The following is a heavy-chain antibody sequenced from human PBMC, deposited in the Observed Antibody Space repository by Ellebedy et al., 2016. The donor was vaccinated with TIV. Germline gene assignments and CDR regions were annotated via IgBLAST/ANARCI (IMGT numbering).Heavy chain of an antibody. CDR1: GYTLTELS. V-gene: IGHV1-24*01. CDR3: ATEKYSYGFGPNWFDP. J-gene: IGHJ5*02. Sequence: ASVKVSCKVSGYTLTELSMHWVRQAPGKGLEWMGGFDPEDGETIYAQKFQGRVTMTEDTSTDTAYMELSSLRSEDTAVYYCATEKYSYGFGPNWFDPWGQGTLVTVSS. D-gene: IGHD5-18*01. CDR2: FDPEDGET.